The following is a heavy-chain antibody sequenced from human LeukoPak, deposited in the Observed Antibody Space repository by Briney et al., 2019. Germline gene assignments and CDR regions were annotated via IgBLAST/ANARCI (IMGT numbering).Heavy chain of an antibody. CDR3: ARVRLGSISHFDY. J-gene: IGHJ4*02. CDR1: GFTFTSSA. V-gene: IGHV1-58*02. CDR2: IVVGSGNT. Sequence: SVKVSCKASGFTFTSSAMQWVRQARGQRLEWIGWIVVGSGNTNYAQKFQERVTMTRDTSISTAYMELSRLRSDDTAVYYCARVRLGSISHFDYWGQGTLVTVSS. D-gene: IGHD3-22*01.